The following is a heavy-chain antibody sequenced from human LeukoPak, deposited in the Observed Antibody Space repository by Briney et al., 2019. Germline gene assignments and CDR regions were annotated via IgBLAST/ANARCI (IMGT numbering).Heavy chain of an antibody. V-gene: IGHV1-46*01. Sequence: ASVKVSCKASGYTFTSYYMHWVRQAPGQGLEWMGIINPSGGSTSYAQKFRGRVTMTRDMSTSTVYMELSSLRSEDTAVYYCARECGDSSPLLHWFDPWGQGTLVTVSS. D-gene: IGHD6-13*01. CDR2: INPSGGST. CDR1: GYTFTSYY. CDR3: ARECGDSSPLLHWFDP. J-gene: IGHJ5*02.